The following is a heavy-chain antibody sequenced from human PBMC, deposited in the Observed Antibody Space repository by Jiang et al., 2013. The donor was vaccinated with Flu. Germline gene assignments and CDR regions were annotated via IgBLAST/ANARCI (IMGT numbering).Heavy chain of an antibody. J-gene: IGHJ4*02. Sequence: FTISRDNSKNTLYLQMNSLRAEDTAVYYCAKVTYYDFWSGYQYYFDYWGQGTLVTVSS. D-gene: IGHD3-3*01. CDR3: AKVTYYDFWSGYQYYFDY. V-gene: IGHV3-23*01.